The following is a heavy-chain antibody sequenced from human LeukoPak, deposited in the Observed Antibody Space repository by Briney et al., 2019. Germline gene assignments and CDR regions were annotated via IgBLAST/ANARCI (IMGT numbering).Heavy chain of an antibody. CDR1: GGTFSSYA. Sequence: GSSVKVSCKASGGTFSSYAISWVRQAPGQGLEWMGGIIPIFGTANYAQKFQGRVTITADESTSTAYMELSSLRSEDTAVYYCARVGRGGYCSGGSCGWSNYFDYWGQGTLVTVSS. CDR2: IIPIFGTA. CDR3: ARVGRGGYCSGGSCGWSNYFDY. V-gene: IGHV1-69*01. D-gene: IGHD2-15*01. J-gene: IGHJ4*02.